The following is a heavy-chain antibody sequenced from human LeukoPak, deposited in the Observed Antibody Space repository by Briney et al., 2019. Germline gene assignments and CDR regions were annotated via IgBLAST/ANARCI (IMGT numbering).Heavy chain of an antibody. CDR3: ARGRITMVRGEAYYYYGMDV. CDR1: GGSFSGYY. CDR2: INHSGCT. Sequence: SETLSLTCAVYGGSFSGYYWSWIRQPPGKGLEWIGEINHSGCTNYNPSLKSRVTISVDTSKNQFSLKLSSVTAADTAVYYCARGRITMVRGEAYYYYGMDVWGKGTTVTVSS. V-gene: IGHV4-34*01. D-gene: IGHD3-10*01. J-gene: IGHJ6*04.